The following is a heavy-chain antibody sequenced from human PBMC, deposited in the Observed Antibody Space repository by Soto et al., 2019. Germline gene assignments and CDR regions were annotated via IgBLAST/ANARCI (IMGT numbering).Heavy chain of an antibody. CDR1: GGSISSGDYY. D-gene: IGHD2-2*01. CDR2: IYYSGST. CDR3: ARSKGVPAATLLYYYYGMDV. V-gene: IGHV4-30-4*01. J-gene: IGHJ6*02. Sequence: QVQLQESGPGLVKPSQTLSLTCTVSGGSISSGDYYWSWIRQPPGKGLEWIGYIYYSGSTYYNPSLKSRVTISVDTSKNQFSLKLSSVTAADTAVYYCARSKGVPAATLLYYYYGMDVWGQGTTVTVSS.